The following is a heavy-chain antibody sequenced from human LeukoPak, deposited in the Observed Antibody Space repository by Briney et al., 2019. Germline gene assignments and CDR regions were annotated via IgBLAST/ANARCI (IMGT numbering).Heavy chain of an antibody. CDR2: INPNSGST. J-gene: IGHJ4*02. CDR3: ARESHSSWPG. Sequence: GASVKVSCKASGYSFTGHHIHWVRQAPGQGVEWMGWINPNSGSTNYAQKYQGRVTMTRDTSITTAYMELSGLRSDDTAVYYCARESHSSWPGWGQGTLVTVPS. V-gene: IGHV1-2*02. CDR1: GYSFTGHH. D-gene: IGHD5-18*01.